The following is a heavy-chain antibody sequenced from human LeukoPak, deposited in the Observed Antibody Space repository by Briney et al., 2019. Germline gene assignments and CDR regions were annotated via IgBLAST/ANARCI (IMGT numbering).Heavy chain of an antibody. V-gene: IGHV3-23*01. CDR2: ISCSGGST. J-gene: IGHJ4*02. D-gene: IGHD3-22*01. Sequence: PGGSLRLSCAASGFTFSSYAMSWVRQAPGKGLEWVSAISCSGGSTYYADSVKGRFTISRDNSKNTLYLQMNSLRAEDTAVYYCAKDPLQYYYDSSGYYSYYFDYWGQGTLVTVSS. CDR3: AKDPLQYYYDSSGYYSYYFDY. CDR1: GFTFSSYA.